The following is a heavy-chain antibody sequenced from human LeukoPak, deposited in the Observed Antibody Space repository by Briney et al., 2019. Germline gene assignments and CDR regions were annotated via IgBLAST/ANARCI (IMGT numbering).Heavy chain of an antibody. CDR2: MNPNSGNT. J-gene: IGHJ4*02. Sequence: ASVKVSCKASGYTFTSYDISWVRQATGQGLEWMGWMNPNSGNTGYAQKVQGRVTITRNTSISTAYMELSSLRSEDTAVYYCARERSGNYGALFDYWGQGTLVTVSS. CDR1: GYTFTSYD. D-gene: IGHD4-11*01. V-gene: IGHV1-8*03. CDR3: ARERSGNYGALFDY.